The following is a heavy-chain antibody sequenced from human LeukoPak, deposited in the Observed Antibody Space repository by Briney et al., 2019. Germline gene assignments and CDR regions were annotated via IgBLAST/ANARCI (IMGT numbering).Heavy chain of an antibody. V-gene: IGHV1-24*01. J-gene: IGHJ4*02. CDR3: ATDIRAGTPHDY. CDR2: FDPEDGET. CDR1: GYTLTELS. D-gene: IGHD6-19*01. Sequence: ASVKVSCKVSGYTLTELSMHWVRQAPGKGLEWMGGFDPEDGETIYAQKFQGRVTMTEDTSTDTAYMELSSLRSEDTAVYYCATDIRAGTPHDYWGQGTPVTVSS.